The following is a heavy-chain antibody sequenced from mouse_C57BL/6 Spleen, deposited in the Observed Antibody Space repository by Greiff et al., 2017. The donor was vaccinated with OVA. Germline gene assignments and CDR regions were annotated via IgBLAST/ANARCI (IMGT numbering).Heavy chain of an antibody. CDR3: ARYGSSYAMDY. CDR1: GYTFTSYW. J-gene: IGHJ4*01. V-gene: IGHV1-69*01. CDR2: IDPSDSYT. D-gene: IGHD1-1*01. Sequence: VQLQQPGAELVMPGASVKLSCKASGYTFTSYWMHWVKQRPGQGLEWIGEIDPSDSYTNYNQKFKGKSTLTVDKSSSTADMQLSSLTSEDAAVYYCARYGSSYAMDYWGQGTSVTVSS.